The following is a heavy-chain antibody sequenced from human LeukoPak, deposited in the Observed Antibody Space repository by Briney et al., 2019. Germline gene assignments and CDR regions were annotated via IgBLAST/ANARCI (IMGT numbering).Heavy chain of an antibody. V-gene: IGHV1-18*01. CDR1: GYTFTSYG. CDR2: ISAYNGNT. D-gene: IGHD3-10*01. CDR3: ARALNYYGSGSYYSDY. Sequence: ASVKVSCKASGYTFTSYGISWVRQAPGQGLEWMVWISAYNGNTNYAQKLQGRVTMTTDTSTSTAYMELRSLRSDDTAVYYCARALNYYGSGSYYSDYWGQGTLVTVSS. J-gene: IGHJ4*02.